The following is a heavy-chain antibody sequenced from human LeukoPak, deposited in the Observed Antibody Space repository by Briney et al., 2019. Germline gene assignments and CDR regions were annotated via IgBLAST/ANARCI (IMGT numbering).Heavy chain of an antibody. CDR1: GGSISSSSYY. CDR3: ARLLRTNTAMVGRGGIYDY. V-gene: IGHV4-39*01. Sequence: SETLSLTCTVSGGSISSSSYYWGWIRQPPGKGLEWIGSIYYSGSTYYNPSLKSRVTVSVDTSKNQFSLKLSSVTAADTAVYYCARLLRTNTAMVGRGGIYDYWGQGTLVTVSS. CDR2: IYYSGST. J-gene: IGHJ4*02. D-gene: IGHD5-18*01.